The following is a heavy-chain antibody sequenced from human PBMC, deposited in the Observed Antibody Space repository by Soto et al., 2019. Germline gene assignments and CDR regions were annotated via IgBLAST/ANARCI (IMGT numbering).Heavy chain of an antibody. CDR3: ARGSWGDIVVVPAADPRDAFDI. J-gene: IGHJ3*02. D-gene: IGHD2-2*01. CDR1: GDSVSSNSAA. V-gene: IGHV6-1*01. CDR2: TYYRSKWYN. Sequence: SQTLSLTCAISGDSVSSNSAAWDWIRQSPSRGLEWLGRTYYRSKWYNDYAVSVKSRITINPDTSKNQFSLQLNSVTREDTAVYYCARGSWGDIVVVPAADPRDAFDIWGQGTMVTVSS.